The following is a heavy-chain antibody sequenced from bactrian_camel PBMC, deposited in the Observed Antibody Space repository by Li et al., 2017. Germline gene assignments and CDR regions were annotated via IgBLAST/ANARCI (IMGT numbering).Heavy chain of an antibody. CDR2: ISNVGDR. J-gene: IGHJ4*01. V-gene: IGHV3S53*01. CDR3: AAAYTCPNGIRTLRPVY. CDR1: SGFKV. Sequence: HVQLVESGGGSVQTGGSLTLSCQGASGFKVMAWFRQAPGKEREGVAGISNVGDRTYADSVQGRFTISRENTKNTLYLQMNSLEPEDTAMYYCAAAYTCPNGIRTLRPVYWGQGTQVTVS. D-gene: IGHD2*01.